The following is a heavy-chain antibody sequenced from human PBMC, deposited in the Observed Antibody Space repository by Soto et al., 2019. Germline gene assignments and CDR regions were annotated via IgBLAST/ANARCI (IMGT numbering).Heavy chain of an antibody. CDR3: ARDGDGYNGEYYYYGMDV. V-gene: IGHV1-69*13. J-gene: IGHJ6*02. CDR2: IIPIFGTA. CDR1: GGTFSGYA. Sequence: SVKVSCKASGGTFSGYAISWVRQAPGQGLEWMGGIIPIFGTANYAQKFQGRVMITADESTSTAYMELSSLRSEDTAVYYCARDGDGYNGEYYYYGMDVWGQGTTVTVSS. D-gene: IGHD2-8*01.